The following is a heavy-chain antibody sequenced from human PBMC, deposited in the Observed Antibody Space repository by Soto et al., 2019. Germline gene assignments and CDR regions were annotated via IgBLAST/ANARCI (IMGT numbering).Heavy chain of an antibody. CDR1: GFTFSRYA. CDR3: ARNGDNSYYFDY. D-gene: IGHD4-17*01. J-gene: IGHJ4*02. CDR2: MSRNGGST. Sequence: EVQLVESGGGLVQPGGSLRLSCAASGFTFSRYAMHWVRQAPGKGLEYVSAMSRNGGSTYYANSVKGRFTISRDNSKNTLYLQMGSLRAEDMAVYYCARNGDNSYYFDYWGQGTLVTVSS. V-gene: IGHV3-64*01.